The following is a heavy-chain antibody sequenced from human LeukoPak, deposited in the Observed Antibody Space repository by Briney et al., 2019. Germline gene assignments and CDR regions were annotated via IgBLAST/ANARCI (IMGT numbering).Heavy chain of an antibody. Sequence: GESLRLSCAASGFTFSSYSMNWVRQAPGKGLEWVSSISSSSSYIYYADSVKGRFTISRDNAKNSLYLQMNSLRAEDTAVYYCARSARQGIAAAGPMFDPWGQGTLVTVSS. CDR3: ARSARQGIAAAGPMFDP. CDR2: ISSSSSYI. J-gene: IGHJ5*02. V-gene: IGHV3-21*01. D-gene: IGHD6-13*01. CDR1: GFTFSSYS.